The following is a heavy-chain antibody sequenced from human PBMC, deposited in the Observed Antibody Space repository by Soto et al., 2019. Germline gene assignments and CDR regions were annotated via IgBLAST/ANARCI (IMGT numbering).Heavy chain of an antibody. J-gene: IGHJ3*02. D-gene: IGHD1-1*01. CDR3: ARQNCTGLHAFDI. CDR1: GFTFSSYG. Sequence: QVQLVESGGGVVQPGRSLRLSCAASGFTFSSYGMHWVRQAPGKGLAWVAVIWYDGSTKYYADSVKGRFTIYRDNSKNTLYLQMNSLGDEDTAVYYCARQNCTGLHAFDILGQGTMVTVSS. CDR2: IWYDGSTK. V-gene: IGHV3-33*01.